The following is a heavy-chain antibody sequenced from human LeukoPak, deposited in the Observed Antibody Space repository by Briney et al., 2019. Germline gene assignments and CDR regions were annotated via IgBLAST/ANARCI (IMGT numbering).Heavy chain of an antibody. Sequence: PSETLSLTCTVSGGSISSYYWSWIRQPPGKGLEWIGYIYYSGSTNYNPSLKSRVTISVDTSKNQFSLKLSSVTAADTAVYYCAGHSSGWYSGDYYYGMDVWGQGTTVTVSS. CDR1: GGSISSYY. CDR2: IYYSGST. V-gene: IGHV4-59*01. D-gene: IGHD6-19*01. J-gene: IGHJ6*02. CDR3: AGHSSGWYSGDYYYGMDV.